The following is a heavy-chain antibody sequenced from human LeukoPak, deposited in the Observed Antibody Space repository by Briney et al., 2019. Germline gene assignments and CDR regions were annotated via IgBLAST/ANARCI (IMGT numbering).Heavy chain of an antibody. Sequence: SETLSLTCTVSGGSISSGSYYWSWIRQPAGKGLEWIGRIYTSGSTNYNPSLKSRFTISVDTSKNQFSLKLSSVTAADTAVYYCAREGYGYEDYWGQGTLVTVSS. CDR2: IYTSGST. J-gene: IGHJ4*02. CDR3: AREGYGYEDY. V-gene: IGHV4-61*02. D-gene: IGHD5-18*01. CDR1: GGSISSGSYY.